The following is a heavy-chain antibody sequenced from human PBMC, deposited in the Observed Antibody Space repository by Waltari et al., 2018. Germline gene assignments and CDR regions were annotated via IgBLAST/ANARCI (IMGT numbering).Heavy chain of an antibody. J-gene: IGHJ4*02. CDR3: ARDLDYDFWSGTNFDY. CDR1: GYTFTSYG. Sequence: QVQLVQSGAEVKKPGASVKVSCKASGYTFTSYGISWVRQAPGQGLEWMGWISAYNGNTNYAQKLQCRVTMTTDTFTSTAYMELRSLRSDDTAVYCCARDLDYDFWSGTNFDYWGQGTLVTVSS. V-gene: IGHV1-18*01. D-gene: IGHD3-3*01. CDR2: ISAYNGNT.